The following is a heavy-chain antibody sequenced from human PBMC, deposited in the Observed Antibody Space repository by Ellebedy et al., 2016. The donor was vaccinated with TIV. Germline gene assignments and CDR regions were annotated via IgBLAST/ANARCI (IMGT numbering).Heavy chain of an antibody. CDR1: GGSINNYY. CDR2: IYSSGTT. J-gene: IGHJ6*02. Sequence: SETLSLXXSVSGGSINNYYWNWVRQPAGKGLEWIGRIYSSGTTYYNPSLKSRVTVSLDTSKNLFFMKMTSVTAADTAVYYCAREWRLPVAGMDVWGQGTTVTVSS. V-gene: IGHV4-4*07. CDR3: AREWRLPVAGMDV. D-gene: IGHD4-23*01.